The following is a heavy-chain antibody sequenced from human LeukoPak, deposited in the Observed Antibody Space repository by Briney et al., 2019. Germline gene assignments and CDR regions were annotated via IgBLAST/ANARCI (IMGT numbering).Heavy chain of an antibody. Sequence: GGSLRLSCAASGFTFSSYGMHWVRQAPGKGLEWVAVISYDGSNKYYADSVKGRFTISRDNSKNTLYLQMNSLRAEDTAVYYCAKGPAAGTYHYYYGMDVWGQGTTVTVSS. V-gene: IGHV3-30*18. CDR1: GFTFSSYG. CDR2: ISYDGSNK. J-gene: IGHJ6*02. CDR3: AKGPAAGTYHYYYGMDV. D-gene: IGHD6-13*01.